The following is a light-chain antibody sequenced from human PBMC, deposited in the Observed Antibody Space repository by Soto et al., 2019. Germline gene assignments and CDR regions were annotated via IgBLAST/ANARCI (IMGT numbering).Light chain of an antibody. J-gene: IGLJ2*01. V-gene: IGLV2-14*01. CDR1: SSDVGGYNY. Sequence: QSVLTQPASVSGSPGQSLTISCTGTSSDVGGYNYVSWYQQHPGKAPKLMIYEVSNRPSGVSNRFSGSKSGNTASLTISGLQAEDEADYYCTSYTGSSTVFGGGTKLTVL. CDR2: EVS. CDR3: TSYTGSSTV.